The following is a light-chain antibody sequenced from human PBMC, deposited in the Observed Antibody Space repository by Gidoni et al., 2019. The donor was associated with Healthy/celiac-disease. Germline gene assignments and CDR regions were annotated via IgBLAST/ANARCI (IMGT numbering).Light chain of an antibody. Sequence: ESVLTQSPGTLSLSPGERATLSCRASQAVSNSYLAWYVQKPGQAPRLLIYGASNRATGTPDRFSGSGPGTDFTLTISRLEPEDFATYYCQQYGSSSGAFGQGTKVEIK. CDR2: GAS. J-gene: IGKJ1*01. CDR1: QAVSNSY. V-gene: IGKV3-20*01. CDR3: QQYGSSSGA.